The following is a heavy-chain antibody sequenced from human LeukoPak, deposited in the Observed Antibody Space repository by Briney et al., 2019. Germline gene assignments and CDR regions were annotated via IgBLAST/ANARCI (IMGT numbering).Heavy chain of an antibody. V-gene: IGHV3-53*01. CDR1: GFTVSSNY. CDR2: IYSGGST. D-gene: IGHD1-1*01. Sequence: GGSLRLSCAASGFTVSSNYMSWVRQAPGKGLEWVSLIYSGGSTSYADSVKGRFTFSRDNSKNTLYLQMNSLRAEDTAVYYCARDRVNWNGVGGLFDYWGQGTLVTVSS. J-gene: IGHJ4*02. CDR3: ARDRVNWNGVGGLFDY.